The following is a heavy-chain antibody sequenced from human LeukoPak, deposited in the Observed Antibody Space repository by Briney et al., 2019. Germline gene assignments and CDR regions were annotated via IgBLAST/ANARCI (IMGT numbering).Heavy chain of an antibody. CDR2: IYDSGST. Sequence: SETLSLTCTVSGGSIRSSYYYWGWIRQPPGKGLEWIGSIYDSGSTYYNPSLKSRVTISVDTSKNQFSLKLNSVTAADTAVYYCARDRAVAYYDSSGYLGMDVWGQGTTVTVS. D-gene: IGHD3-22*01. CDR3: ARDRAVAYYDSSGYLGMDV. J-gene: IGHJ6*02. V-gene: IGHV4-39*02. CDR1: GGSIRSSYYY.